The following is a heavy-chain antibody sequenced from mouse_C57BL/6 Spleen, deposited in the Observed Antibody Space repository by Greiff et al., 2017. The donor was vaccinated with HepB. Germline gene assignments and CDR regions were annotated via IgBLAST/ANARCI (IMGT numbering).Heavy chain of an antibody. CDR2: ISSGGSYT. D-gene: IGHD1-2*01. CDR3: ARHATADY. Sequence: EVKVVESGGDLVKPGGSLKLSCAASGFTFSSYGMSWVRQTPDKRLEWVATISSGGSYTYYPDSVKGRFTISRDNAKNTLYLQMSSLKSEDTAMYYCARHATADYWGQGTTLTVSS. CDR1: GFTFSSYG. J-gene: IGHJ2*01. V-gene: IGHV5-6*01.